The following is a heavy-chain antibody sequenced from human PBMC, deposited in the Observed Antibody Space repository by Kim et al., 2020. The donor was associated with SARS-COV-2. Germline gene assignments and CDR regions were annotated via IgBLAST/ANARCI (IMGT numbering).Heavy chain of an antibody. Sequence: SETLSLTCTVSGGSISSYYWSWIRQPPGKGLEWIGYIYYSGSTNYNPSLKSRVTISVDTSKNQFSLKLSSVTAADTAVYYCARASAFYGGFDYWGQGTLVTVSS. CDR3: ARASAFYGGFDY. CDR2: IYYSGST. D-gene: IGHD4-17*01. J-gene: IGHJ4*02. CDR1: GGSISSYY. V-gene: IGHV4-59*13.